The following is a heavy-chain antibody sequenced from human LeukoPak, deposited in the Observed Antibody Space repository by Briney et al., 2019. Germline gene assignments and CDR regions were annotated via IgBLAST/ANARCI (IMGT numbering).Heavy chain of an antibody. D-gene: IGHD3-22*01. J-gene: IGHJ5*02. Sequence: GESLKISCKGSGYSFTSYWIGWVRQMPGKGLEWMVIIYPGDSDTRYSPSFQGQVTISADKSIRTAYLQWSSLKASDTAMYYCARLYYYDSSGYYSYWFDPWGQGTLVTVSS. V-gene: IGHV5-51*01. CDR3: ARLYYYDSSGYYSYWFDP. CDR1: GYSFTSYW. CDR2: IYPGDSDT.